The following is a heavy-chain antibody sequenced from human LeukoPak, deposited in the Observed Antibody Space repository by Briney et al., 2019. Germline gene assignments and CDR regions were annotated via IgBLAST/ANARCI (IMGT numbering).Heavy chain of an antibody. CDR2: ISSSSSYI. D-gene: IGHD3-3*01. J-gene: IGHJ3*02. V-gene: IGHV3-21*01. CDR3: ARDRFLEWLRQRGYAFDI. Sequence: GGSLRLSCAASGFTFSSYSMNWVRQAPGKGLEWVSSISSSSSYIYYADSVKGRFTISRDNAKNSLYLQMNSLRAEDTAVYYCARDRFLEWLRQRGYAFDIWGQGTMVTVSS. CDR1: GFTFSSYS.